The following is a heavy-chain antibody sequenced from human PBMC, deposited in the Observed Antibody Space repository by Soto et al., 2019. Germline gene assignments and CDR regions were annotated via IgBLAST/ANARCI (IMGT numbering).Heavy chain of an antibody. CDR2: ILPIFGTA. D-gene: IGHD3-10*01. CDR3: ARDLGEVDTIGAFDY. J-gene: IGHJ4*02. Sequence: QVQLVQSGAEVKKPGSSVKVSCKASGGTFSSYAISWVRQAPGQGLEWMGGILPIFGTANYAQKFQGRVTITADESTSTAYMELSSRRSEDTAAYYCARDLGEVDTIGAFDYWGQGTLVTVSS. V-gene: IGHV1-69*12. CDR1: GGTFSSYA.